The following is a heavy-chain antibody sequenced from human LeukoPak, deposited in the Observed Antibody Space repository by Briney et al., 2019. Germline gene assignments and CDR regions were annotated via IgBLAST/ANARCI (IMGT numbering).Heavy chain of an antibody. CDR1: GFSFSSYS. Sequence: PGGSLRLSCAASGFSFSSYSIHWVRQAPGKGLEWVAVISYDGSTEYFADSVKGRFTISRDNSKSTLSLQMNSLRTDDTAVYYCAKDYGDYGWNYGMDVWGQGTTVTVSS. CDR2: ISYDGSTE. J-gene: IGHJ6*02. V-gene: IGHV3-30-3*01. D-gene: IGHD4-17*01. CDR3: AKDYGDYGWNYGMDV.